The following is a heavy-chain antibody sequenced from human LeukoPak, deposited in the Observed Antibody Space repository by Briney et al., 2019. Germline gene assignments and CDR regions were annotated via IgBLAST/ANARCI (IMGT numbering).Heavy chain of an antibody. CDR3: ARDHYYDSSGFYYYFDY. CDR2: INQSGCT. D-gene: IGHD3-22*01. J-gene: IGHJ4*02. Sequence: SETLSLTCAVYGGSFSGYHWSWIRQPPGKGLEWIGEINQSGCTKYNPSLKSRVTISVDTAKNQFSLRLSPVTAADTAVYYCARDHYYDSSGFYYYFDYWGQGTLVTVSS. CDR1: GGSFSGYH. V-gene: IGHV4-34*01.